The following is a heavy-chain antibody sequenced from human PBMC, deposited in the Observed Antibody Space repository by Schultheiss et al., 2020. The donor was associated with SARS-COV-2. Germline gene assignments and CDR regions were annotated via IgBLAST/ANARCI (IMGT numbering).Heavy chain of an antibody. V-gene: IGHV3-30*18. Sequence: LSLTCAVSGGSISSSNWWSWVRQPPGKGLEWVAVISYDGSNKYYADSVKGRFTISRDNSKNTLYLQMNSLRAEDTAVYYCAKDRWDTNYFDNWGQGTLVTVSS. D-gene: IGHD5-18*01. CDR3: AKDRWDTNYFDN. J-gene: IGHJ4*02. CDR2: ISYDGSNK. CDR1: GGSISSSN.